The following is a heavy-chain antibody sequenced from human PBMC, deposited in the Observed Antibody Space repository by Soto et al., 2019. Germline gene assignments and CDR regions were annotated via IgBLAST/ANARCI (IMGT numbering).Heavy chain of an antibody. CDR3: ASTIRGYYDSSGYRGNWFDP. CDR2: IIPIFGTA. J-gene: IGHJ5*02. V-gene: IGHV1-69*01. CDR1: GGTFSSYA. Sequence: QVQLVQSGAEVKKPGSSVKVSCKASGGTFSSYAISWVRQAPGQGLEWMGGIIPIFGTANYAQKFQGRVTITADESTSTAYIELSSLRSQETAVYYCASTIRGYYDSSGYRGNWFDPWGQGTLVTVSS. D-gene: IGHD3-22*01.